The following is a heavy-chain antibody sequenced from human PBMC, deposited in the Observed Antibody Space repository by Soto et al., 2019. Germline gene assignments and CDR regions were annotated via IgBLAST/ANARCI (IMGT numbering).Heavy chain of an antibody. CDR2: IVVGSGNT. V-gene: IGHV1-58*01. Sequence: SVKVSCKASGFTFNSSAVQWVRQARGQRLEWIGWIVVGSGNTNYAQKFQERVTITRDMSTSTAYMELSSLRSEDTAVYYCAAVDYYDSSASDGWGQGTLVTVS. D-gene: IGHD3-22*01. J-gene: IGHJ4*02. CDR1: GFTFNSSA. CDR3: AAVDYYDSSASDG.